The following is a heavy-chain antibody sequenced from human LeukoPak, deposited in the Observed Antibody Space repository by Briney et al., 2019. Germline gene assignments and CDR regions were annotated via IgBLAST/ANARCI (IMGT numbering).Heavy chain of an antibody. Sequence: PLASVKVSCKASGYTFTAYYIHWVRQAPGQGLEWMGRINPNSGGTNYAQKFQGRVTMTRDTSISTAYMELSRLRSDDTAVYYCAREMNYYDSSGYYLTYMDVWGKGTMVTVSS. J-gene: IGHJ6*03. CDR3: AREMNYYDSSGYYLTYMDV. CDR1: GYTFTAYY. D-gene: IGHD3-22*01. V-gene: IGHV1-2*06. CDR2: INPNSGGT.